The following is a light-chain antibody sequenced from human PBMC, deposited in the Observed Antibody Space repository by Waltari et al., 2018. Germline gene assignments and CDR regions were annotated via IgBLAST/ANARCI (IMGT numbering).Light chain of an antibody. CDR2: DVS. CDR3: CSYAGEYIWV. CDR1: TSDVGAYNY. V-gene: IGLV2-11*01. J-gene: IGLJ2*01. Sequence: QSALTQPPSVSGSPGQSVTISCTGTTSDVGAYNYVSWYQQHPGKAPKMMISDVSQRPSGVPDRFAGSKSANTASLTISGRQAEDEADYYCCSYAGEYIWVFGGGTKLTVL.